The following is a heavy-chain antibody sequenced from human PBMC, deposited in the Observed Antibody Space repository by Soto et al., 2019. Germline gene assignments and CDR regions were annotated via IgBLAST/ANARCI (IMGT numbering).Heavy chain of an antibody. J-gene: IGHJ4*02. CDR2: TYSGGDT. Sequence: EVRLVDSGGGLVQPGGSLRLSCAASGVTVGNYYMSWVRQAPGKGLEWVSVTYSGGDTRYADSVKGRLTMSRDSTKNTVYLQMDSLRAADTAVYFCARNVPVTALGYWGQGSLVTVSS. CDR3: ARNVPVTALGY. CDR1: GVTVGNYY. V-gene: IGHV3-66*01. D-gene: IGHD4-17*01.